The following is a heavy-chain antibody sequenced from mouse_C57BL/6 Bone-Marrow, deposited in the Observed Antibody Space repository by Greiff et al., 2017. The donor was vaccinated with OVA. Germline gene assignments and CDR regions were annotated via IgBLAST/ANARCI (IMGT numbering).Heavy chain of an antibody. CDR3: ARTDYGSSRYYFDY. J-gene: IGHJ2*01. CDR1: GYTFTSYW. D-gene: IGHD1-1*01. V-gene: IGHV1-72*01. Sequence: QVQLKQPGAELVKPGASVKLSCKASGYTFTSYWMHWVKQRPGRGLEWIGRIDPNSGGTKYNEKFKSKATLTVDEPSSTAYMQLSSLTSEDSAVYYCARTDYGSSRYYFDYWGQGTTLTVSS. CDR2: IDPNSGGT.